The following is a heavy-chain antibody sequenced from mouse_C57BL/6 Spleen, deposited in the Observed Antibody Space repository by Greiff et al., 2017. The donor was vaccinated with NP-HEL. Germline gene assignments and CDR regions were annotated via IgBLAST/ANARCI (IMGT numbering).Heavy chain of an antibody. CDR3: TREDYYGSSYPYAMDY. Sequence: EVQLVESGEGLVKPGGSLKLSCAASGFTFSSYAMSWVRQTPEKRLEWVAYISSGGDYIYYADTVKGRFTISRDNARNTLYLQKSSLKSEDTAMYYCTREDYYGSSYPYAMDYWGQGTSVTVSS. CDR1: GFTFSSYA. CDR2: ISSGGDYI. V-gene: IGHV5-9-1*02. D-gene: IGHD1-1*01. J-gene: IGHJ4*01.